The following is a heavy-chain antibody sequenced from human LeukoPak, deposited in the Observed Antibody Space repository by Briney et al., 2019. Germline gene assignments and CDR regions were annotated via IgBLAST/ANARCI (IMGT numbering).Heavy chain of an antibody. CDR1: GGSISSRLHY. V-gene: IGHV4-30-2*01. CDR2: IFQSGST. Sequence: ETSETLSLTCTVSGGSISSRLHYWSWIRQPEGKGLELIGYIFQSGSTYYNPSLKTRVTISIDTSKNQFSLNLNSVTAADTAVYFCARGLSPPPPWFDYWGPGSLVTVSS. D-gene: IGHD3-16*02. J-gene: IGHJ4*02. CDR3: ARGLSPPPPWFDY.